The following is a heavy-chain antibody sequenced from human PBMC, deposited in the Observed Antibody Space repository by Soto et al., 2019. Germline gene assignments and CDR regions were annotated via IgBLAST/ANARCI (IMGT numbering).Heavy chain of an antibody. Sequence: QVQLVESGGGVVQPGRSLRLSCAASGFTFSSYGMHWVRQAPGKGLEWVAVISYDGSKKYYADSVKGRFTISRDNSRNRLYLQMNILMPEDTAVYYCAQSYDSSGVDACGSWGQGTMVTVSS. V-gene: IGHV3-30*18. J-gene: IGHJ3*01. CDR2: ISYDGSKK. CDR1: GFTFSSYG. D-gene: IGHD3-22*01. CDR3: AQSYDSSGVDACGS.